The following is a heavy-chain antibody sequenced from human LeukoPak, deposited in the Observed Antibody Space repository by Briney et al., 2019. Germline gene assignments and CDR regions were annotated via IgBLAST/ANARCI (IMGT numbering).Heavy chain of an antibody. D-gene: IGHD6-19*01. Sequence: GGSLRLSCAASGFTFSSYSMNWVRQAPGKGLEWVSYISSSSSTIYYADSVKGRFTISRDNAKNSLYLQMNSLRDEDTAVYYCARSEGSGWGLLAYCYYYMDVWGKGTTVTVSS. CDR2: ISSSSSTI. V-gene: IGHV3-48*02. CDR3: ARSEGSGWGLLAYCYYYMDV. CDR1: GFTFSSYS. J-gene: IGHJ6*03.